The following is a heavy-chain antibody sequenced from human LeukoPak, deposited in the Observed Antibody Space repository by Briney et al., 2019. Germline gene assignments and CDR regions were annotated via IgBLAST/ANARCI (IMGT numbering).Heavy chain of an antibody. Sequence: PSETLSLTCAVYGGSFSGYYWTWIRQPPGKGREWIGEINHSGGTNYNPSLKSRVTISVDTSKNQFSLKLNSVTAADTAVYYCARGHPLLDYWGQGTLVTVSS. J-gene: IGHJ4*02. CDR3: ARGHPLLDY. D-gene: IGHD2-21*02. CDR1: GGSFSGYY. CDR2: INHSGGT. V-gene: IGHV4-34*01.